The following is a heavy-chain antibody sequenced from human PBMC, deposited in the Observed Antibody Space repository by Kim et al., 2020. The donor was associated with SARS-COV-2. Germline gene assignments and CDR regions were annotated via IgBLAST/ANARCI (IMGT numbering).Heavy chain of an antibody. J-gene: IGHJ4*02. V-gene: IGHV3-23*01. Sequence: GGSLRLSCIASGFTFSSFAMSWVRQAPGKGLEWVSAISDSGGRTYYAESVEGRFTISRDNSKNTLYLQLTSLGVEDMATYYCVKENKMGDYMSGFDYWGQGTLVTVSS. D-gene: IGHD4-17*01. CDR2: ISDSGGRT. CDR3: VKENKMGDYMSGFDY. CDR1: GFTFSSFA.